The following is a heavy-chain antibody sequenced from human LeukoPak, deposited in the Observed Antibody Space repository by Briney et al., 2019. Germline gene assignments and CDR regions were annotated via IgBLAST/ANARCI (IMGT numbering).Heavy chain of an antibody. CDR2: IYTSGST. Sequence: PSETLSLTCTVSGGSISSYYWSWIRQPAGKGLEWIGRIYTSGSTNYNPSLKSRVTVSVDTSKNQFSLKLSSVTAADTAVYYCARDPPYYYDSSGYPAWGQGTLVTVSS. CDR1: GGSISSYY. CDR3: ARDPPYYYDSSGYPA. V-gene: IGHV4-4*07. D-gene: IGHD3-22*01. J-gene: IGHJ5*02.